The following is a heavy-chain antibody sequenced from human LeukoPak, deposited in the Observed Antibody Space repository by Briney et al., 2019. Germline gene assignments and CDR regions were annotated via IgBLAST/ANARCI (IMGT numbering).Heavy chain of an antibody. CDR3: ARHYGDYYYFDY. CDR1: GFTFSSYA. Sequence: PGGSLRLSCAASGFTFSSYAMHWVRQAPGKGLEWVAVISYDGSNKYYADSVKGRFTISRDNSKNTLYLQMNSLRAEDTAVYYCARHYGDYYYFDYWGQGTLVTVSS. V-gene: IGHV3-30-3*01. J-gene: IGHJ4*02. D-gene: IGHD4-17*01. CDR2: ISYDGSNK.